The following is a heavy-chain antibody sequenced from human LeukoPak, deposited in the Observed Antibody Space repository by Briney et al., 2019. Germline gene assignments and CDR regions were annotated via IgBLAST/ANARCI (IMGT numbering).Heavy chain of an antibody. Sequence: PSETLSLTCAVSADSFSSYYWTWIRQPPGKGLEWIGYISYIGSTNYNPSLKSRVTISIDTSKNQFSLKLSSVTAADTAVYYCARDLVTVTKGFDIWGQGKMVSVSS. V-gene: IGHV4-59*01. D-gene: IGHD4-17*01. J-gene: IGHJ3*02. CDR1: ADSFSSYY. CDR3: ARDLVTVTKGFDI. CDR2: ISYIGST.